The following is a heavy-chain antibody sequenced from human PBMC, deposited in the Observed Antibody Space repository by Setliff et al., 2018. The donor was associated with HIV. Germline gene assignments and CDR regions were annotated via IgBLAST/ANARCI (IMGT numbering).Heavy chain of an antibody. CDR3: ARTEAYNNYEDY. J-gene: IGHJ4*02. D-gene: IGHD3-10*01. CDR1: GYTFTSYY. Sequence: GASVKVSCKASGYTFTSYYMHWVRQAPGQGLEWMGIINPSGGSTSYAQKFQGRVTMTRDTSTSTVYMELTRLRSDDTAVYYRARTEAYNNYEDYWGQGTQVTVSS. V-gene: IGHV1-46*01. CDR2: INPSGGST.